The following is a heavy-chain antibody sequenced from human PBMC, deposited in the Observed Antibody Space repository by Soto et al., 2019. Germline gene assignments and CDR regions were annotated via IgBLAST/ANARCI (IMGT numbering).Heavy chain of an antibody. CDR1: GRSITSYY. J-gene: IGHJ4*02. CDR2: IYDNGIT. D-gene: IGHD3-22*01. Sequence: QGVLQESGPGLVKPSETLSLTCSVSGRSITSYYWSWVRQPPGKGLEWIGYIYDNGITSQNPSLKRRVTMSADTSQNHFSQKLTSVTGADTAVYYCARTYDSNGYANEFDSWGQGILVTVTS. CDR3: ARTYDSNGYANEFDS. V-gene: IGHV4-59*12.